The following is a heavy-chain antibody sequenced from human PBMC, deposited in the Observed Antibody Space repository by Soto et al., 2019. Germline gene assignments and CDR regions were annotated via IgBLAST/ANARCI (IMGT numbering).Heavy chain of an antibody. CDR2: IGTQHDT. CDR3: ARQDSNRQGGGGWFDP. CDR1: GFTFSAYD. D-gene: IGHD2-15*01. Sequence: EVQLVESGGGLVQPGGSLRLSCAASGFTFSAYDMHWVRQATGKGLEWVSAIGTQHDTYYPDSVKGRFTISRENAKNSVDLQMNSLRAGDAAVYYWARQDSNRQGGGGWFDPWGQGTLVTVSS. J-gene: IGHJ5*02. V-gene: IGHV3-13*01.